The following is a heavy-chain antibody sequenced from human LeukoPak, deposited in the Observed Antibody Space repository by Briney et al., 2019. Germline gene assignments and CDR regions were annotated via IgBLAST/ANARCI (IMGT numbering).Heavy chain of an antibody. J-gene: IGHJ4*02. V-gene: IGHV3-23*01. CDR2: ISGSGGST. CDR3: AKDPVQGYYDILTTHLDY. CDR1: GFTFSSYA. D-gene: IGHD3-9*01. Sequence: GGSLRLSCAASGFTFSSYAMSWVRQAPGKGLEWVSAISGSGGSTYYADSVKGRFTISRDNSKNTLYLQMNSLRAEGTAVYYCAKDPVQGYYDILTTHLDYWGQGTLVTVSS.